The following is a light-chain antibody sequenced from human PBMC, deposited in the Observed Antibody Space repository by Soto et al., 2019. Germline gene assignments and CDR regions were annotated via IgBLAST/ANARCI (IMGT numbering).Light chain of an antibody. CDR2: AAT. Sequence: IQWAQAPSSLSASVGDRVSITFRASQGISSYLAWYQQVPGKAPKLLIYAATTLESGVPSRFSATESGTSFTLTIGNLQPEDSATYYCQQLNRYPYTLGQGTRLEVK. V-gene: IGKV1-9*01. CDR1: QGISSY. J-gene: IGKJ5*01. CDR3: QQLNRYPYT.